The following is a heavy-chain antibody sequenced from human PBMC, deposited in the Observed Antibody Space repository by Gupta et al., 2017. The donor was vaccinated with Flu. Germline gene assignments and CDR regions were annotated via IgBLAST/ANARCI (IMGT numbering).Heavy chain of an antibody. CDR2: IVCHGKNT. Sequence: QLVESVGGVLQRASSLRLSCPPSVLTSSTYAMHWFRQAPRKGLEWVAVIVCHGKNTQSADYVKGRVNIRRDKSKNKDYLQMNRLRPEDRAIYNCAKDCDGEWIQVEYDFGLDAWGQGTLVTVST. J-gene: IGHJ5*02. CDR3: AKDCDGEWIQVEYDFGLDA. CDR1: VLTSSTYA. V-gene: IGHV3-30*04. D-gene: IGHD3/OR15-3a*01.